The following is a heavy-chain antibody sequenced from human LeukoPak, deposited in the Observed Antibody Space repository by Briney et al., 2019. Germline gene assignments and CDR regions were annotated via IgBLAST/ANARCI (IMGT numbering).Heavy chain of an antibody. V-gene: IGHV3-21*01. CDR1: GFTFSSYS. CDR2: ISSSSSYI. J-gene: IGHJ4*02. Sequence: GGSLRLSCAASGFTFSSYSMNWVRQAPGKGLEWVSSISSSSSYIYYADSVKGRFTISRDNAKNSLYLQMNSLRAEDTAVYYCARDYLDGYNWNPIDYWGQGTLVTVSP. D-gene: IGHD1-20*01. CDR3: ARDYLDGYNWNPIDY.